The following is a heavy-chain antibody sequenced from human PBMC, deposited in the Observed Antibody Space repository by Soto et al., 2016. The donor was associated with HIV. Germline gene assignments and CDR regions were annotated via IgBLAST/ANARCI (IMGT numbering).Heavy chain of an antibody. Sequence: QVQLVQSGAEVKKPGASVKVSCKASGYTFTSYGISWVRQAPGQGLEWMGWISAYNGNTKYAQNFQGRVTMTTDTSTSTAYMELRSLRSDDTAVYYCARGGVYGYTSGQGSWFDPGAREPWSPSP. CDR1: GYTFTSYG. CDR2: ISAYNGNT. D-gene: IGHD6-19*01. V-gene: IGHV1-18*01. J-gene: IGHJ5*02. CDR3: ARGGVYGYTSGQGSWFDP.